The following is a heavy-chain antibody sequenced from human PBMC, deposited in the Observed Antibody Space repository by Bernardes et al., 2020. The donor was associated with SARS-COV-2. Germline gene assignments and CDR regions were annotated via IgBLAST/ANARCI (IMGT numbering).Heavy chain of an antibody. Sequence: LEWVSSISSTSSYIYYADSVKGRFTISRDNAKNSLYLQMNSLRAEDTAVYYCARDSYFYDSSGYYLYYFDYWGQGTLVTVSS. CDR3: ARDSYFYDSSGYYLYYFDY. CDR2: ISSTSSYI. D-gene: IGHD3-22*01. J-gene: IGHJ4*02. V-gene: IGHV3-21*01.